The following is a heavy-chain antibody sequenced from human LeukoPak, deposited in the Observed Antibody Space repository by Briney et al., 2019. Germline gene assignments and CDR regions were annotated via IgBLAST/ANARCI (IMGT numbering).Heavy chain of an antibody. J-gene: IGHJ4*02. CDR1: GGSISSYY. D-gene: IGHD3-22*01. CDR2: IYYSGST. V-gene: IGHV4-59*01. CDR3: ARRTYFYDSSGYYFDY. Sequence: PSETLSLTCTVSGGSISSYYWSWIRQPAGKGLECIGYIYYSGSTNYNPSLKSRVTISVDTSKNQFSLKLSSVTAADTAVYYCARRTYFYDSSGYYFDYWGQGTLVTVSS.